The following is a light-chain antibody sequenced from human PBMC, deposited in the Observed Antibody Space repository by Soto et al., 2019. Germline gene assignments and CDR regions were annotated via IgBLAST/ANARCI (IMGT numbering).Light chain of an antibody. V-gene: IGKV3-20*01. Sequence: EIVLTQSPDTLSLSPGERATLSCRASQSVSSSYLAWYQQKPGQAPRLLIYGASSRVTGIPDRFSGGGSGTDFTLTISRVEPEDFAVYYCQQYGTSSYTFGQGTKLEIK. J-gene: IGKJ2*01. CDR2: GAS. CDR1: QSVSSSY. CDR3: QQYGTSSYT.